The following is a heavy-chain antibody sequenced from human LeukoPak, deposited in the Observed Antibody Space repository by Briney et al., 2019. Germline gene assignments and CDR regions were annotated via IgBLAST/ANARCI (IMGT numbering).Heavy chain of an antibody. CDR2: IRGRSDTT. CDR3: ARTYDFGIGPPGDAFDN. V-gene: IGHV3-48*01. Sequence: GGSLRLSCAASGFTFTMFSMNWLRQAPGKGLEWIAFIRGRSDTTYYADSVQGRFTISRDNAEDSVYLQMNSLRVEDTAVYYCARTYDFGIGPPGDAFDNWGQGTLVTVSS. CDR1: GFTFTMFS. J-gene: IGHJ3*02. D-gene: IGHD3-3*01.